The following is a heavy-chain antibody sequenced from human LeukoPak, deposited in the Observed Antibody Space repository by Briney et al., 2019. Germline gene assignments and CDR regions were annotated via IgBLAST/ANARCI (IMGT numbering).Heavy chain of an antibody. J-gene: IGHJ3*02. CDR3: ARDSRLGGAFDI. CDR2: IYTSGST. Sequence: SETLSLTCTVSGGSISSSSYYWSWIRQPAGKGLEWIGRIYTSGSTNYNPSLKSRVTISVDTSKNQFSLKLSSVTAADTAVYYCARDSRLGGAFDIWGQGTMVTVSS. CDR1: GGSISSSSYY. D-gene: IGHD1-26*01. V-gene: IGHV4-61*02.